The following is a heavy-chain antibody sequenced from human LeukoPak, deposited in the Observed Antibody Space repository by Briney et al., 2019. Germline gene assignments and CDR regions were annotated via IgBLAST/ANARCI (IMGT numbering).Heavy chain of an antibody. Sequence: GGSLRLSCAASGFTFSSYGMHRVRQAPGKGLEWVAVISYDGSNKYYADSVKGRFTISRDNSKNTLYLQMNSLRAEDTAVYYCAKAAGKYSSSWLYYYYYYGMDVWGQGTTVTVSS. CDR2: ISYDGSNK. J-gene: IGHJ6*02. CDR3: AKAAGKYSSSWLYYYYYYGMDV. D-gene: IGHD6-13*01. CDR1: GFTFSSYG. V-gene: IGHV3-30*18.